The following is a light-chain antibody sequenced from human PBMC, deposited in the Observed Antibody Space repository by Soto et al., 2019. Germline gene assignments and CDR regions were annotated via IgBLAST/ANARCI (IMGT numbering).Light chain of an antibody. CDR2: GAS. J-gene: IGKJ1*01. CDR1: QSVSSSY. V-gene: IGKV3-20*01. Sequence: EIVLTQSPGTLSVSPGDSATLSCRASQSVSSSYLAWYQQKPGQAPRLLIYGASSRATGIPDRFSGSGAGTDVTLTISRLEPEDFAVYYCHKYGRSPQTCGQGTKVDIK. CDR3: HKYGRSPQT.